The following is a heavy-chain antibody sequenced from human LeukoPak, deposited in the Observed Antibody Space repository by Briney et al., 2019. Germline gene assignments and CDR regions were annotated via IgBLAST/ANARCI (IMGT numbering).Heavy chain of an antibody. J-gene: IGHJ4*02. Sequence: PGGSLRLSCAASGFTFSDHYMDWVRQAPGKGLEWVGRTRNKANSYTTEYAASVKGRFTISRDDSKNSLYLQMNSLKTEDTAVYYCAREMYYYDSSGYVNWGQGTLVTVSS. V-gene: IGHV3-72*01. CDR1: GFTFSDHY. D-gene: IGHD3-22*01. CDR3: AREMYYYDSSGYVN. CDR2: TRNKANSYTT.